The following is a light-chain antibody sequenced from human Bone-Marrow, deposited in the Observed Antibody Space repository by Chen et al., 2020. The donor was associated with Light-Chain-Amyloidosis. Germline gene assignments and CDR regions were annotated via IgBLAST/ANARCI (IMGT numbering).Light chain of an antibody. J-gene: IGLJ3*02. CDR3: QVWDRSSDRPV. V-gene: IGLV3-21*02. CDR2: DDS. Sequence: SYVLTQPSSVSVAPGQTATIACGGNNIGSTSVHWYQQTPGQAPLLVVYDDSDRPSGIPERLSGSNSGNTAILTISRVEAGDEADDYCQVWDRSSDRPVFGGGTKLTVL. CDR1: NIGSTS.